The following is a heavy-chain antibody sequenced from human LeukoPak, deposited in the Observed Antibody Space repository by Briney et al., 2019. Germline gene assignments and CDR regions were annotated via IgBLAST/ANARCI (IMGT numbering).Heavy chain of an antibody. V-gene: IGHV3-21*01. CDR3: ARSRVGATIREHVFDY. Sequence: NAGGSLRLSCAASGFTFSSYSMNWVRQAPGKGLEWVSSISSSSSYIYYADSVKGRFTISRDNAKNSLYLQMNSLRAEDTAVYYCARSRVGATIREHVFDYWGQGTLVTVSS. CDR1: GFTFSSYS. J-gene: IGHJ4*02. D-gene: IGHD1-26*01. CDR2: ISSSSSYI.